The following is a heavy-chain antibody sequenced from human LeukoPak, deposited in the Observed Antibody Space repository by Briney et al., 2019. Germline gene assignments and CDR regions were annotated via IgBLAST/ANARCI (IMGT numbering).Heavy chain of an antibody. CDR2: IRYDGSNK. CDR3: AKDLEDIVVVPAAPFDY. D-gene: IGHD2-2*01. CDR1: GFTFSSYG. J-gene: IGHJ4*01. V-gene: IGHV3-30*02. Sequence: PGGSLRLSCAASGFTFSSYGMHWVRQAPGKGLEWVAFIRYDGSNKYYADSVKGRFTISRDNSKNTLYLQMNSLRAEDTAVYYCAKDLEDIVVVPAAPFDYWGXGTLVTVSS.